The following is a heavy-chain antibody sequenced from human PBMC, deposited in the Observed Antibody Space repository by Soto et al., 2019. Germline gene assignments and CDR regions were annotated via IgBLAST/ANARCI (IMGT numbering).Heavy chain of an antibody. J-gene: IGHJ6*02. CDR1: GYSFTSYW. CDR3: ARTARKHYYYYGMDV. CDR2: IDPSDSYT. D-gene: IGHD6-6*01. Sequence: PGESLKISCKGSGYSFTSYWISWVRQMPGKGLEWMGRIDPSDSYTNYSPSFQGHVTISADKSISTAYLQWSSLEASDTAMYYCARTARKHYYYYGMDVWGQGTTVTVSS. V-gene: IGHV5-10-1*01.